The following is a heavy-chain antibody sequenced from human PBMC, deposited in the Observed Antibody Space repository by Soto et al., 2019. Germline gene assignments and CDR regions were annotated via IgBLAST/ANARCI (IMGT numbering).Heavy chain of an antibody. V-gene: IGHV3-30*04. CDR3: ARESGGALGILDF. CDR2: LSLDGTNI. CDR1: GFTFSSFA. J-gene: IGHJ4*02. Sequence: QVQLVESGGGVVQPGRSLRLSCAASGFTFSSFAMHWVRQAPGEGLEWVALLSLDGTNIHYAESVKGRFTISRDNSKNTLHLQMNSLRGEDTAVYYCARESGGALGILDFWGQGTLVSVSS. D-gene: IGHD7-27*01.